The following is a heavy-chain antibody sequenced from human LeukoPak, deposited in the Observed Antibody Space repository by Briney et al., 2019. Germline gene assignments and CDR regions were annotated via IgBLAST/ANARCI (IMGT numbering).Heavy chain of an antibody. D-gene: IGHD3-16*01. CDR1: GFTFSDYY. CDR3: AREGLTYYDYVRATPFDY. J-gene: IGHJ4*02. CDR2: ISSSGSTI. V-gene: IGHV3-11*01. Sequence: PGGSLRLSCAASGFTFSDYYMSWIRQAPGKGLEWVSYISSSGSTIYYADSVKGRFTISRDNAKNSLCLQMNSLRAEDTAVYYCAREGLTYYDYVRATPFDYWGQGTLVTASS.